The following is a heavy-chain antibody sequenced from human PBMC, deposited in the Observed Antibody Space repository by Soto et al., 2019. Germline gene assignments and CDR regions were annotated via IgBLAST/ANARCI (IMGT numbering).Heavy chain of an antibody. Sequence: QIELVQSGAEVTKSGASVKVSCKTSGYTFAEFYVHWVRQVPGQGLEWMGWINPNTGDTHYAVKFQDRVTMTRDTSIRTAYMELARLRSDDTATYYCARDGNYYTSGEGHWFDPWGQGTLITVSP. V-gene: IGHV1-2*02. J-gene: IGHJ5*02. CDR2: INPNTGDT. CDR1: GYTFAEFY. CDR3: ARDGNYYTSGEGHWFDP. D-gene: IGHD2-15*01.